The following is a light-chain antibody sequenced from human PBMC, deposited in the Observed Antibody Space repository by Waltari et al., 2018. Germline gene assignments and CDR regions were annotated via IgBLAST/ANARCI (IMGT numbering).Light chain of an antibody. CDR2: KAN. V-gene: IGLV8-61*01. Sequence: QTVVTQEPSLSVSPGGTVTLTCAFSSGSLSRTSSASWYQQSPGQTPRTLVYKANIRSSGVPDRFSGSVLGNKAVLIITGAQAEDESTYYCLLYMGSGIWVFGGGTKLTVL. CDR1: SGSLSRTSS. J-gene: IGLJ3*02. CDR3: LLYMGSGIWV.